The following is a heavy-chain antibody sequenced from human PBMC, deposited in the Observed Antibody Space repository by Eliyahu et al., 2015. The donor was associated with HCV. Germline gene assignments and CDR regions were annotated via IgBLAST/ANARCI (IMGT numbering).Heavy chain of an antibody. V-gene: IGHV4-39*01. CDR1: GGSIRSSSYY. CDR3: GSVYGDKDPYGMDV. Sequence: QLQLQESGPGLVKPSETLSLTCTVSGGSIRSSSYYWGWIRQPPGKGLEWIGSVYYSGSSYYNPSLKSRVTISVDTSKNQFSLRLRSVTAADTAVYYCGSVYGDKDPYGMDVWGQGTTVTVSS. J-gene: IGHJ6*02. CDR2: VYYSGSS. D-gene: IGHD4-17*01.